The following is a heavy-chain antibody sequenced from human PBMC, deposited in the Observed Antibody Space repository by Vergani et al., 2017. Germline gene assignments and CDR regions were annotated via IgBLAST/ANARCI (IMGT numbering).Heavy chain of an antibody. CDR2: IHSSGTT. D-gene: IGHD3-10*01. V-gene: IGHV4-61*02. J-gene: IGHJ5*02. CDR3: ARDAWTSELRGVYWVGT. CDR1: GGSITRGSFY. Sequence: QVQLHESGPGLVKPSQTLSLTCTVPGGSITRGSFYWSWIRQPAGKGLEWIGRIHSSGTTNYNPSLKSRVTLSVDTSKNQLSLRMTSVTAADTAVYYCARDAWTSELRGVYWVGTWGQGTLVSVSS.